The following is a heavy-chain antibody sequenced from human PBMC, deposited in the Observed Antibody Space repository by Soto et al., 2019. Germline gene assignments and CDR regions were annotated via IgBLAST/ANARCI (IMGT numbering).Heavy chain of an antibody. CDR1: GYTFTSYA. Sequence: ASVKVSCKASGYTFTSYAMHWVRQAPGQRLEWMGWINAGNGNTKYSQKFQGRVTITRDTSASTAYMELSSLRSEDTAVYYCARARLYCSSTSCYTPIYYYYGMDVCGQGTTVTVSS. CDR3: ARARLYCSSTSCYTPIYYYYGMDV. D-gene: IGHD2-2*02. V-gene: IGHV1-3*01. J-gene: IGHJ6*02. CDR2: INAGNGNT.